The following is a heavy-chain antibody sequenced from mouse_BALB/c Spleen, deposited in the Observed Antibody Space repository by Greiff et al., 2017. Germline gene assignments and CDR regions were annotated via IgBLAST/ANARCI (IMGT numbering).Heavy chain of an antibody. Sequence: EVKLQESGAELVRPGALVKLSCKASGFNIKDTYMHWVKQRPEQGLEWIGRIDPANGNTKYDPKFQGKATITADTSSNTAYLQLSSLTSEDTAVYYCAYDYDEAWFAYWGQGTLVTVSA. CDR1: GFNIKDTY. D-gene: IGHD2-4*01. CDR2: IDPANGNT. J-gene: IGHJ3*01. CDR3: AYDYDEAWFAY. V-gene: IGHV14-3*02.